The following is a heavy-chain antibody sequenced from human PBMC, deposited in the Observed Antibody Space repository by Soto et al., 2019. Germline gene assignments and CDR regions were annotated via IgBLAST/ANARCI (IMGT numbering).Heavy chain of an antibody. V-gene: IGHV3-23*01. CDR3: AKAFDSSCYDGLSG. J-gene: IGHJ4*02. Sequence: GGSLRLSCAASGFTFSSYGMTWVRQAPGKGLEWVSAISGSGGVTYYADSVMGRFTISRDNSRTTLYLRMNSLRAEDTAVYYCAKAFDSSCYDGLSGWGRGTLVTVSS. CDR1: GFTFSSYG. CDR2: ISGSGGVT. D-gene: IGHD3-22*01.